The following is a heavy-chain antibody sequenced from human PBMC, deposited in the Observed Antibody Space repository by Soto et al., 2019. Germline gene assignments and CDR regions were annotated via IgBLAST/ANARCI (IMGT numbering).Heavy chain of an antibody. CDR2: ISSNGGST. CDR3: ARGVYYYDSSGYYWFDY. Sequence: GGSLRLSCAASGFTFSSYAMHWVRRAPGKGLEYVSAISSNGGSTYYANSVKGRFTISRGNSKNTLYLQMGSLRAEDMAVYYCARGVYYYDSSGYYWFDYWGQGTLVTVSS. CDR1: GFTFSSYA. V-gene: IGHV3-64*01. D-gene: IGHD3-22*01. J-gene: IGHJ4*02.